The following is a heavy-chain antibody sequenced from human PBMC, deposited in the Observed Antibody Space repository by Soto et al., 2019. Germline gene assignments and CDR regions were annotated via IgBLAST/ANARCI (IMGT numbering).Heavy chain of an antibody. CDR3: TRGLLTDYFDY. J-gene: IGHJ4*02. Sequence: GGSLRLSCAASGFTFSTYSMNWVRQAPGKGLEWVAVISYDGSTQFYAGSVKGRFTVSRDNSKNTLYLQMNSLRNDDTAVYYCTRGLLTDYFDYWGQGALVTVSS. V-gene: IGHV3-30*03. CDR2: ISYDGSTQ. CDR1: GFTFSTYS.